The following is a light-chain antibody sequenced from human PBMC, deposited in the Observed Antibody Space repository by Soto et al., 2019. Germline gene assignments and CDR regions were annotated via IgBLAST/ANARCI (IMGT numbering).Light chain of an antibody. CDR1: QSVGRNY. J-gene: IGKJ4*01. V-gene: IGKV3-20*01. Sequence: EIVLTQSPGTLSVSPGERATLSSRASQSVGRNYLAWYQQKPGQAPRLLIYGASSRATGIPDRFSGSASGTDFTLTISRLEPEDFAVYYCQQYAESPLTFGGGTKVETK. CDR3: QQYAESPLT. CDR2: GAS.